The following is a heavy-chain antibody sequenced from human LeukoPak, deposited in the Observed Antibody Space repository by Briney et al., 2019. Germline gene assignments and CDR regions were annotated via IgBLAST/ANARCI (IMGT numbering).Heavy chain of an antibody. J-gene: IGHJ2*01. CDR2: ISGSGGST. D-gene: IGHD2-2*01. CDR1: GFTVSSNC. Sequence: PGGSLRLSCAASGFTVSSNCMSWVRQAPGKGLEWVSAISGSGGSTYYADSVKGRFTISRDNSKNTLYLQMNSLRAEDTAVYYCAKAVTPIYCSSTSCYWWYFDLWGRGTLVTVSS. V-gene: IGHV3-23*01. CDR3: AKAVTPIYCSSTSCYWWYFDL.